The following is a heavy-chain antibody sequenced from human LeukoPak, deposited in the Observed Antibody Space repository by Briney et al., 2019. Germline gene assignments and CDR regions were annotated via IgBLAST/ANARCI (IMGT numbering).Heavy chain of an antibody. J-gene: IGHJ6*03. CDR3: ARGSGTTSDYYYMDV. Sequence: PSETLSLTCTVSGGSISSYYWSWIWQPAGKGLEWIGRIYTSGSTHYNPSLKSRVTMSVDTSKNQFSLKLSSVTAADTAVYYCARGSGTTSDYYYMDVWGKGTTVTVSS. V-gene: IGHV4-4*07. CDR1: GGSISSYY. D-gene: IGHD1-7*01. CDR2: IYTSGST.